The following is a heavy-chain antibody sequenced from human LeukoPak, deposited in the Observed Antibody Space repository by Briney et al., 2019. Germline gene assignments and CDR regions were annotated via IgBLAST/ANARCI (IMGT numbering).Heavy chain of an antibody. CDR2: IYSGGDT. J-gene: IGHJ4*02. D-gene: IGHD3-22*01. Sequence: PGGSLRLSCAASGFTVSNNDMSWVRQAPGRGLEWVSVIYSGGDTYYADSVKGRFTISRDKSKNTLYVQMNSLRVEDTAVYYCARDYYHDSSGYSAYWGQGTLVTVSS. CDR3: ARDYYHDSSGYSAY. V-gene: IGHV3-66*01. CDR1: GFTVSNND.